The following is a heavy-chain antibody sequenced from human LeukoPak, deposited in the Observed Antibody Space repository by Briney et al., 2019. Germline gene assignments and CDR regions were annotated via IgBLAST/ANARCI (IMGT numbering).Heavy chain of an antibody. V-gene: IGHV4-34*01. CDR3: ARGGFITIFGVVINYYYYMDA. Sequence: PSETLSLTCAVYGGSFSGYYWSWIRQPPGKGLEWIGEINHSGSTNYNPSLKSRVTISVDTSKNQFSLKLSSVTAADTAVYYCARGGFITIFGVVINYYYYMDAWGKGTTVTVSS. J-gene: IGHJ6*03. CDR1: GGSFSGYY. D-gene: IGHD3-3*01. CDR2: INHSGST.